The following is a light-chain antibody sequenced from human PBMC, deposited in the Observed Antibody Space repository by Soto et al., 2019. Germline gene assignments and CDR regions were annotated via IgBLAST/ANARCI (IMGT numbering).Light chain of an antibody. J-gene: IGKJ2*01. CDR1: QSVRSTH. Sequence: EIVLTQSPGTLSLSPGERATLSCRASQSVRSTHLAWYQQKPGQAPRLLIYGASSRATGIPDRFSGSGSGTDFTLTITRLEPEDFAVFYCQQYGTSPGTFRQGTKLEIK. CDR2: GAS. V-gene: IGKV3-20*01. CDR3: QQYGTSPGT.